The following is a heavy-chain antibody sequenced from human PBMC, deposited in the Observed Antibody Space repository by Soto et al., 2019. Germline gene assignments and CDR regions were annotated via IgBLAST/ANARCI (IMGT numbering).Heavy chain of an antibody. D-gene: IGHD5-18*01. CDR3: ARGPVDTAMVYSFYYYGMDV. CDR1: GFTFTSSA. V-gene: IGHV1-58*02. CDR2: IVVGSGNT. J-gene: IGHJ6*02. Sequence: ASVKVSCKASGFTFTSSAMQWVRQARGQRLEWIGWIVVGSGNTNYAQKFQERVTITRDMSTSTAYMELSSLRSEDTAVYYCARGPVDTAMVYSFYYYGMDVWGQGTTVTVSS.